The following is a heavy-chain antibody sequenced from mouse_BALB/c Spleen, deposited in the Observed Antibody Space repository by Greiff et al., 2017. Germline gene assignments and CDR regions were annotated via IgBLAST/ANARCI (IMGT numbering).Heavy chain of an antibody. V-gene: IGHV2-9*02. CDR1: GFSLTSYG. D-gene: IGHD2-3*01. CDR2: IWAGGST. J-gene: IGHJ4*01. CDR3: ARGRDGYSGAMDY. Sequence: VKVVESGPGLVAPSQSLSITCTVSGFSLTSYGVHWVRQPPGKGLEWLGVIWAGGSTNYNSALMSRLSISKDNSKSQVFLKMNSLQTDDTAMYYCARGRDGYSGAMDYWGQGTSVTVSS.